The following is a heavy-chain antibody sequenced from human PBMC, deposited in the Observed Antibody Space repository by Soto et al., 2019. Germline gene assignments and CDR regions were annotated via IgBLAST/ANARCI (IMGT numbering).Heavy chain of an antibody. J-gene: IGHJ4*02. CDR1: GFTFSSYA. CDR3: PKDRGYSGYGSIFDY. D-gene: IGHD5-12*01. V-gene: IGHV3-23*01. Sequence: GGSLRLSCAVSGFTFSSYAMRWVRQAPGKGLEWVSVISGSGGSTDYADSVKGRFTISRDKSKNTLYLQMNSLRAEDTAVYHCPKDRGYSGYGSIFDYCGQGTLVTVSS. CDR2: ISGSGGST.